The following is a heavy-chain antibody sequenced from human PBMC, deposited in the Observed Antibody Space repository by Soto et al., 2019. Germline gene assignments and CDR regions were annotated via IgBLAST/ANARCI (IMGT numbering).Heavy chain of an antibody. D-gene: IGHD1-1*01. CDR3: ARDFRYAFDY. J-gene: IGHJ4*02. Sequence: ESGGALVQPGGSLRLSCAASGFTFSTYTMNWVRQAPGKGLEWLSYINTNTGTISYADSVKGRFTISTDNAKNSLYLEMDSLRAEDTAVYYCARDFRYAFDYWGQGTVVTVSS. V-gene: IGHV3-48*01. CDR1: GFTFSTYT. CDR2: INTNTGTI.